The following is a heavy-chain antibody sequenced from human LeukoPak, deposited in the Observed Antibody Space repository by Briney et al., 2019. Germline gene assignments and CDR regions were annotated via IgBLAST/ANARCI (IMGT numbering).Heavy chain of an antibody. CDR2: INPDSGDS. CDR3: AREAYASGSFRTDYYYMDV. D-gene: IGHD3-10*01. Sequence: ASVKVSCKASGYTFTSHGISWVRQAPGQGLEWMGWINPDSGDSNSAQKFQGRVTMTRDTSISTAYMELSRLRSDDTAVYYCAREAYASGSFRTDYYYMDVWGKGTTVTISS. V-gene: IGHV1-2*02. CDR1: GYTFTSHG. J-gene: IGHJ6*03.